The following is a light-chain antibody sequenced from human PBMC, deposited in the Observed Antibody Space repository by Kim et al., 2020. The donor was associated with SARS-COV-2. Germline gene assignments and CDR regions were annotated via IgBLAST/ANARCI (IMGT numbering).Light chain of an antibody. CDR1: SSDVGGYNY. Sequence: GQSITISGTGTSSDVGGYNYVSWYQQHPGKVPKLMIYDVSSRPSGVSNRFSGSKSGNTASLTISGLQTEDEADYYCSSYTSSSTLVFGAGTQLTVL. CDR2: DVS. CDR3: SSYTSSSTLV. V-gene: IGLV2-14*03. J-gene: IGLJ2*01.